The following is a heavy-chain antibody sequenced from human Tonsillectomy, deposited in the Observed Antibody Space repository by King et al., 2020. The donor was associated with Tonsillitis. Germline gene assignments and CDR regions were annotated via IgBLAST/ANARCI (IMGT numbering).Heavy chain of an antibody. J-gene: IGHJ4*02. CDR3: ARSHDNSAHWSY. CDR1: GGSISLYY. V-gene: IGHV4-59*08. D-gene: IGHD4/OR15-4a*01. CDR2: IYYSGST. Sequence: HVQLQESGPGLVKPSETLSLTCTVSGGSISLYYWSWIRQPPGKGLEWIGNIYYSGSTNYNPSLKSRVSISVDTSKNQFSLKLMSVTAADAAVYYCARSHDNSAHWSYWGRGTLVTVSS.